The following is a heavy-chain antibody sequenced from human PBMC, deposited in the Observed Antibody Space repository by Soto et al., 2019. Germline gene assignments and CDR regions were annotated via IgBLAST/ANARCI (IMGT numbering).Heavy chain of an antibody. J-gene: IGHJ3*02. V-gene: IGHV3-21*01. Sequence: GGSLILSCAASGFTFSTYSMNWVRQAPGKGLEWVSSISSSSSYIYYADSVKGRFTISRDNAKNSLYLQMNSLRADDTALYYCARIGVQVGYCSGGSCFRAFDIWGQGTLVTV. CDR1: GFTFSTYS. CDR2: ISSSSSYI. CDR3: ARIGVQVGYCSGGSCFRAFDI. D-gene: IGHD2-15*01.